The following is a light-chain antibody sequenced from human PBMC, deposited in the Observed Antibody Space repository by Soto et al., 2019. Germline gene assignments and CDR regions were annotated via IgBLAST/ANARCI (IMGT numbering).Light chain of an antibody. V-gene: IGKV3-20*01. Sequence: EIVLTQSPGTLSLSPGERATLSCRASQSISSTYVAWYQQKPGQAPRLLVYDVHTRATGIPERFSGSGSGTDFTLTISRLEPEDFAVYXXXXXVVSPPRLTFGGGTKVEIK. CDR3: XXXVVSPPRLT. CDR2: DVH. CDR1: QSISSTY. J-gene: IGKJ4*01.